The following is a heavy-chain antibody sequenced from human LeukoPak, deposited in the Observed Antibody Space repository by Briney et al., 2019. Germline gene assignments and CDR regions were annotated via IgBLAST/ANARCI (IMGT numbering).Heavy chain of an antibody. CDR2: IKEDGSEK. Sequence: GGSLRLSCAASGFTFTSYWMSWVRQAPRKGLEWVANIKEDGSEKEYVDSVEGRFTISRDNAKNSLYLQMNSLRAEDTAVYYCARWRGQQSEFVYWGQGTLVTVSS. J-gene: IGHJ4*02. CDR1: GFTFTSYW. CDR3: ARWRGQQSEFVY. D-gene: IGHD5-24*01. V-gene: IGHV3-7*01.